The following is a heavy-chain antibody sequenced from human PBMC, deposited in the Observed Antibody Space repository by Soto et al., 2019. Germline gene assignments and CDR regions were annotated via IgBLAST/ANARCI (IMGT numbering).Heavy chain of an antibody. CDR3: ARGGWLAFGL. CDR2: IYYSGST. CDR1: GGSISSSSYY. Sequence: QLQLQESGPGLVKPSETLSLTCTVSGGSISSSSYYWGWIRQPPGKGLEWIGSIYYSGSTYYNPSLKSRVTISVDTSKNQFSLKLSSVPAAYTAVYYCARGGWLAFGLWGRGTMVTVSS. V-gene: IGHV4-39*01. J-gene: IGHJ2*01. D-gene: IGHD3-16*01.